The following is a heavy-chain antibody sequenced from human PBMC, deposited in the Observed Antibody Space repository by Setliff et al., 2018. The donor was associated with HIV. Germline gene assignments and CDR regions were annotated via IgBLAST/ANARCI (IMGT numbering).Heavy chain of an antibody. D-gene: IGHD2-21*02. J-gene: IGHJ4*02. V-gene: IGHV4-34*01. CDR1: GGSFSGYY. Sequence: PSETLSLTCAVYGGSFSGYYWNWIRQSPGKGLEWIGEISHRGNTNYNPSLKNRVTISVDTSKNQFSLKLNSVTAADTAVYYCTRSLVVTAHLDYWGQGTLVTVSS. CDR3: TRSLVVTAHLDY. CDR2: ISHRGNT.